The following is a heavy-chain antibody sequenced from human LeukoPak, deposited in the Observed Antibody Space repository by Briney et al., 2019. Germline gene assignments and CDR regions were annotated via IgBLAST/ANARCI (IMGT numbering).Heavy chain of an antibody. CDR3: ARGVGSVTAGSYYYFDY. CDR1: GFMFSSYG. J-gene: IGHJ4*02. Sequence: GGSLRLSCAASGFMFSSYGINWVRQAPGKGLEWVSYISVSSTYIHYADSVKGRFTISRDNAENSLYLQMNSLRAEDTAVYYCARGVGSVTAGSYYYFDYWGQGTLVTASS. CDR2: ISVSSTYI. D-gene: IGHD1-26*01. V-gene: IGHV3-21*01.